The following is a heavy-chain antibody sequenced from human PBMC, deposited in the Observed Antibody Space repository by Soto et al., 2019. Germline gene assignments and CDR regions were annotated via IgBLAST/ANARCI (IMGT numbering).Heavy chain of an antibody. CDR2: IYPGDSDT. CDR1: GYSFTSYW. D-gene: IGHD5-12*01. Sequence: GESRKISCKGSGYSFTSYWIGWVRQMPGKGLEWMGIIYPGDSDTRYSPSFQGQVTISADKSISTAYLQWSSLKASDTAMYYCARGYSGYAPRHYYYYGMDVWGQGTTVTVSS. CDR3: ARGYSGYAPRHYYYYGMDV. J-gene: IGHJ6*02. V-gene: IGHV5-51*01.